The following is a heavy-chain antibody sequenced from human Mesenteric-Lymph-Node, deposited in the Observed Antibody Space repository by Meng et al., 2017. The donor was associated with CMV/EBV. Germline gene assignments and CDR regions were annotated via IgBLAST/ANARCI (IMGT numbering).Heavy chain of an antibody. D-gene: IGHD2-2*01. Sequence: LKISCAASGFTFSSYSMNWVRQAPGKGLEWVSSISSSSSYIYYADSVKGRFTISRDNAKNSLYLQMNSLRAEDTAVYYCARDYIVVVPAAMEGGLYYYYGMDVWGQGTTVTVSS. CDR2: ISSSSSYI. V-gene: IGHV3-21*01. CDR1: GFTFSSYS. CDR3: ARDYIVVVPAAMEGGLYYYYGMDV. J-gene: IGHJ6*02.